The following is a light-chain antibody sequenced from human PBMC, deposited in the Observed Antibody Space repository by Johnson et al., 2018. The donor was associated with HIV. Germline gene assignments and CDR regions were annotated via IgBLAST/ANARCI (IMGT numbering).Light chain of an antibody. CDR2: DNN. CDR1: SSNVGSSF. J-gene: IGLJ1*01. Sequence: QSVLTQPPSVSAAPGQTVTISCSGSSSNVGSSFVSWYRQVPGTAPKLLIYDNNKRPSGIPGRFSGSKSGPSATLGITGLQTGDEADYYCGKWDPSLSALFGTGTKVTVL. CDR3: GKWDPSLSAL. V-gene: IGLV1-51*01.